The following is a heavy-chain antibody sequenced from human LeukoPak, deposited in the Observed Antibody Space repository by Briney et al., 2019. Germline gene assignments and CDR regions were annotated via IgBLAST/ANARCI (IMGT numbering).Heavy chain of an antibody. CDR1: RFTFSIYA. CDR3: AKDRNGRNGYRGFDY. V-gene: IGHV3-23*01. CDR2: ISGSGGST. D-gene: IGHD5-24*01. J-gene: IGHJ4*02. Sequence: GGSLSLFCAASRFTFSIYAMRCVRQAPGKGVVWVSDISGSGGSTYYADSVRGRFTISRDISKDTLYLQMNSLRVEDTAVYYCAKDRNGRNGYRGFDYWGQETLVTVSS.